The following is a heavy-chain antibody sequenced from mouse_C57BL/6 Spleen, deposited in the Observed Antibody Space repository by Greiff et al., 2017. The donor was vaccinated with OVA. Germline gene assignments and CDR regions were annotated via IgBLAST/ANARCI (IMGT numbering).Heavy chain of an antibody. Sequence: VQLQQPGAELVKPGASVKMSCKASGYTFTSYWITWVKQRPGQGLEWIGDIYPGSGSTNYTEKFKSKATLTVDTSSSTAYMQLSSLTSEDSAVYYCARGIYYGNYARTCYFDYWGQGTTLTVSS. D-gene: IGHD2-1*01. V-gene: IGHV1-55*01. J-gene: IGHJ2*01. CDR1: GYTFTSYW. CDR2: IYPGSGST. CDR3: ARGIYYGNYARTCYFDY.